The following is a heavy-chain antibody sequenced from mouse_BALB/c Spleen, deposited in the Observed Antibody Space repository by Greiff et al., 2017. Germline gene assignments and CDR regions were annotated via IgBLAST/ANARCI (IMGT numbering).Heavy chain of an antibody. V-gene: IGHV5-17*02. D-gene: IGHD2-2*01. J-gene: IGHJ4*01. CDR1: GFTFSSFG. Sequence: EVQGVESGGGLVQPGGSRKLSCAASGFTFSSFGMHWVRQAPEKGLEWVAYISSGSSTIYYADTVKGRFTISRDNPKNTLFLQMTSLRSEDTAMYYCARDYGYDLYYAMDYWGQGTSVTVSS. CDR2: ISSGSSTI. CDR3: ARDYGYDLYYAMDY.